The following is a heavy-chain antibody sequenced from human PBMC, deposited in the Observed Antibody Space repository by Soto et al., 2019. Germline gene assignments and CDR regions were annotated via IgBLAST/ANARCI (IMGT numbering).Heavy chain of an antibody. CDR1: GFNFEDYG. V-gene: IGHV3-9*01. Sequence: EVQLVESGGGFAQPGRSLRLSCEVSGFNFEDYGIHWVRQRPGKGLEWVSGLNWNSRSVAYADSVKGRFTISRDNAKNSLYLQMNSLGVEDTAFYYCAKDSFYRGDYSDALDVWGQGPTVTVS. J-gene: IGHJ6*02. CDR2: LNWNSRSV. CDR3: AKDSFYRGDYSDALDV. D-gene: IGHD2-21*01.